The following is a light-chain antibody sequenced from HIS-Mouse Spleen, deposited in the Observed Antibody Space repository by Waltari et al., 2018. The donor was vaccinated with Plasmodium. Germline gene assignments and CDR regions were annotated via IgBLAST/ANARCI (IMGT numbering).Light chain of an antibody. CDR3: QQRSNWPPLT. CDR2: DAS. Sequence: DIVLTQSPATLSLSPGERAPLSCRASQSVSSYLAWYQQKPGQAPRLLIYDASNRATGIPARFSGSGSGTEVTLTISSLEPEDFAVYYCQQRSNWPPLTFGGGTKVEIK. J-gene: IGKJ4*01. V-gene: IGKV3-11*01. CDR1: QSVSSY.